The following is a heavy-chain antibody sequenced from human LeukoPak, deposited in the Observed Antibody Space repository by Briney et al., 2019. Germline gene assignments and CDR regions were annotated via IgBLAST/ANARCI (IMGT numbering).Heavy chain of an antibody. CDR2: IYYSGST. D-gene: IGHD2-15*01. Sequence: PSETLSLTCTVSGGSISSNNFSWGWIRQPPGKGLEWIGSIYYSGSTYYNPSLKSRITISVDTSENRFSLKLSSVTATDTAVYYCARDCSGGSCYGAFDIWGQGTMVTVSS. CDR3: ARDCSGGSCYGAFDI. J-gene: IGHJ3*02. CDR1: GGSISSNNFS. V-gene: IGHV4-39*07.